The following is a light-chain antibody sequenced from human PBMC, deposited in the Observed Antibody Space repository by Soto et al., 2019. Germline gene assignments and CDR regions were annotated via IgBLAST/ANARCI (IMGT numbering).Light chain of an antibody. Sequence: QAVVTQEPSLTVSPGGTVTLTCGSSTGPVTSGHYAYWFQQKPGQAPTTLISATNNKLSWTPARFSASLVGGKSALTLSGALPDDEAVYYCFLVYSGVVVFGGGTKLTVL. CDR1: TGPVTSGHY. J-gene: IGLJ3*02. CDR2: ATN. V-gene: IGLV7-46*01. CDR3: FLVYSGVVV.